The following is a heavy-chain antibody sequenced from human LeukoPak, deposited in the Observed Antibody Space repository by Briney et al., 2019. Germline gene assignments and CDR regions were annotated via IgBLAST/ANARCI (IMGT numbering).Heavy chain of an antibody. J-gene: IGHJ6*02. D-gene: IGHD1-14*01. Sequence: PSETLSLTCTVSGASISGYFWSWIRQPPGKGLEWIGEINHSGSTNYNPSLKSRVTISVDTSKNQFSLKLSSVTAAGTAVYYCASLTRRRYYYYGMDVWGQGTTVTVSS. CDR3: ASLTRRRYYYYGMDV. CDR1: GASISGYF. CDR2: INHSGST. V-gene: IGHV4-34*01.